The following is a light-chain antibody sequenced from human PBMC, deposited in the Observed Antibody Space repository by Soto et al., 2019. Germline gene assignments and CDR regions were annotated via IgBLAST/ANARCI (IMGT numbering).Light chain of an antibody. CDR3: QQSYSSLQMYT. V-gene: IGKV1-39*01. CDR1: QSISNS. J-gene: IGKJ2*01. Sequence: DIQMTQSPSSLSASVGDRVTITCRASQSISNSLNWYQQKPGKAPDLMIYAASNLQSGVPSRFTGSGSGTDFTLTISSLQLEDFTAYYWQQSYSSLQMYTFGQGTKLEIK. CDR2: AAS.